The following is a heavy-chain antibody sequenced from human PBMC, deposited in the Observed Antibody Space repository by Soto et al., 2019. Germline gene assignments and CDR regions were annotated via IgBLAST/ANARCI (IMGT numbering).Heavy chain of an antibody. CDR1: GFTFSSYA. CDR3: AKDSTKAPKYDSSGT. J-gene: IGHJ5*02. Sequence: PGGSLRLCCAASGFTFSSYAMSWVRQAPGKGLEWVSAISGSGGSTYYADSVKGRFTISRDNSKNTLYLQMNSLRAEATAVYYCAKDSTKAPKYDSSGTWGQGTLVTVSS. CDR2: ISGSGGST. V-gene: IGHV3-23*01. D-gene: IGHD3-22*01.